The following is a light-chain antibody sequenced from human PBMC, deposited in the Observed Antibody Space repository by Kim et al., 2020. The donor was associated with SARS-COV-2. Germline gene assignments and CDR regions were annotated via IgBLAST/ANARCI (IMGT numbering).Light chain of an antibody. CDR2: GAS. V-gene: IGKV1-17*01. Sequence: ASVGDRVAITCRASQDIRNDLGWYQQNPGRAPKRLIYGASSLQSGVPSRFSGSGSGTEFTLTISSLQPEDFATYFCLQHNTYPITSGQGTRLEIK. CDR3: LQHNTYPIT. J-gene: IGKJ5*01. CDR1: QDIRND.